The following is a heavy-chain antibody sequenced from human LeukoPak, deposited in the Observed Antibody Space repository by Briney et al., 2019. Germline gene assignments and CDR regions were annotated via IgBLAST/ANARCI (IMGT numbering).Heavy chain of an antibody. J-gene: IGHJ6*03. D-gene: IGHD6-6*01. CDR3: ARTHSRSSFNYYYYMDV. V-gene: IGHV1-69*05. CDR1: GGTFSSYA. CDR2: IIPIFGTA. Sequence: ASVKVSCKASGGTFSSYAISWVRQAPGQGLEWMGGIIPIFGTANYAQKFQGRVRIATDESTSTAYMELSSLRSEDTAVYYCARTHSRSSFNYYYYMDVWGKGTTVTVSS.